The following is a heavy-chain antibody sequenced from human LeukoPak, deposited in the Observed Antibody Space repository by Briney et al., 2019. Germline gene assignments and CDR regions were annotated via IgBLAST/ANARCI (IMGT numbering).Heavy chain of an antibody. CDR2: ISSSSSYI. D-gene: IGHD3-10*01. J-gene: IGHJ5*01. Sequence: PGGSLRLSCAASGFTFSSYSMNWVRQAPGKGLEWVSSISSSSSYIYYADSLKGRFTISRDNAKNSLFLQMNSLRAEDTAVYYCARDRAVSWFDSWGLGTLVTVSS. V-gene: IGHV3-21*01. CDR3: ARDRAVSWFDS. CDR1: GFTFSSYS.